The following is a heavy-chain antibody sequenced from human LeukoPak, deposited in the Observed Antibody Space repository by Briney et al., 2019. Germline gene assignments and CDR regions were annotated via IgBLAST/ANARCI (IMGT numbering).Heavy chain of an antibody. V-gene: IGHV3-64D*06. D-gene: IGHD6-19*01. CDR3: VTQSNGWVY. CDR1: GFTFSIRP. Sequence: GGSLRLSCSASGFTFSIRPMHWVRQAPGKGLEYVSGCSANGGSTYSADSVKGRFIVSRDNSKNTVYLQMSSLRPEDTALYHCVTQSNGWVYWGRGTLVTVSS. CDR2: CSANGGST. J-gene: IGHJ4*02.